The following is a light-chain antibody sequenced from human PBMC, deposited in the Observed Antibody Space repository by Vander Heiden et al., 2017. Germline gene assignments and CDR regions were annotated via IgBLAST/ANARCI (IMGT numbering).Light chain of an antibody. V-gene: IGKV1-33*01. CDR3: QQYDNRPPNHLT. CDR2: DAS. CDR1: QDTSNY. Sequence: DIQMTQSPTSLSASVGDRVTITCQASQDTSNYLNWYQQTPGKAPKLLIYDASNLETEVPSRFSGSGSETDFTFTISSLQPEDIATYYCQQYDNRPPNHLTFGPGTKVDIK. J-gene: IGKJ3*01.